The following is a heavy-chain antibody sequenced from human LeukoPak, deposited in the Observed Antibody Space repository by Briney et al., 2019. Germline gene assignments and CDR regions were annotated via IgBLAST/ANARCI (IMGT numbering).Heavy chain of an antibody. V-gene: IGHV1-69*13. J-gene: IGHJ6*02. CDR3: ARTSVPAEISDYGMDV. Sequence: GASVKVSCKASGGTFSSYAISWVRQAPGQGLGWMGEIIPIFGTANYAQKFQGRVTITADESTSTAYMELSSLRSEDTAVYYCARTSVPAEISDYGMDVWGQGTTVTVSS. CDR2: IIPIFGTA. D-gene: IGHD2-2*01. CDR1: GGTFSSYA.